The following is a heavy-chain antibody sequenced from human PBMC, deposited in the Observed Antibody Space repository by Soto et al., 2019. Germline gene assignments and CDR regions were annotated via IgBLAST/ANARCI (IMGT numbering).Heavy chain of an antibody. J-gene: IGHJ6*02. CDR1: GYTFTGYY. CDR3: AREGPGYCSGGSCYHYYGMDV. V-gene: IGHV1-2*04. Sequence: QVQLVQSGAEVKKPGASVKVSCKASGYTFTGYYTHWVRQAPGQGLEWMGWINPNSGGTNYAQKFQGWVTMTRDTSISTAYMELSRLRSDDTAVYYCAREGPGYCSGGSCYHYYGMDVWGQGTTVTVSS. CDR2: INPNSGGT. D-gene: IGHD2-15*01.